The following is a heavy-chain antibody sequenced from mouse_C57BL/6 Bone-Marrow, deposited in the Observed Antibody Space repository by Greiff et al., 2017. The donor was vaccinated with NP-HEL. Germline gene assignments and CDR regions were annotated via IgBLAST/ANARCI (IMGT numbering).Heavy chain of an antibody. CDR3: ARSGYYGSSMDY. J-gene: IGHJ4*01. D-gene: IGHD1-1*01. V-gene: IGHV1-54*01. Sequence: QVQLKESGAELVRPGTSVKVSCKASGYAFTNYLIEWVKQRPGQGLEWIGVINPGSGGTNYNEKFKGKATLTADKSSSTAYMELRSLTSEDSAVYFCARSGYYGSSMDYWGQGTSVTVSS. CDR1: GYAFTNYL. CDR2: INPGSGGT.